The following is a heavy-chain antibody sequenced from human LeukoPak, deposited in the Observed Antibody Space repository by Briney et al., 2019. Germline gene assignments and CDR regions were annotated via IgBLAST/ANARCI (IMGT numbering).Heavy chain of an antibody. CDR2: ISAYNGNT. J-gene: IGHJ5*02. D-gene: IGHD4-17*01. CDR1: GYTFTSYG. V-gene: IGHV1-18*01. Sequence: GSVKVSCKASGYTFTSYGISWVRQAPGQGLEWMGWISAYNGNTNYAQKLQGRVTMTTDTSTSTAYMELRSLRSDDTAVYYCARAPTVPGRLGWFDPWGQGTLVTVSS. CDR3: ARAPTVPGRLGWFDP.